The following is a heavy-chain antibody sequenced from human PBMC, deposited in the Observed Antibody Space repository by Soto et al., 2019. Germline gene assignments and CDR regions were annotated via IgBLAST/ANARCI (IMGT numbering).Heavy chain of an antibody. V-gene: IGHV4-39*07. D-gene: IGHD3-22*01. CDR3: ARLGGFYQAFDS. CDR1: GGAISSGPYS. J-gene: IGHJ4*02. CDR2: FYYSGST. Sequence: SETLSLTCTVSGGAISSGPYSWGWIRQPPGKGLEWIGTFYYSGSTHYNPSLESRVTISVDTSKNQFSLKLTSVAAADTAVYYCARLGGFYQAFDSWGQGALVTVS.